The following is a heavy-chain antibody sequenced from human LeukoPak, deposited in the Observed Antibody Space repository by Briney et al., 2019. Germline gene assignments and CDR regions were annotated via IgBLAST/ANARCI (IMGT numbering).Heavy chain of an antibody. D-gene: IGHD3-22*01. CDR2: ISGYSGET. CDR1: GYSFTTYG. CDR3: ARDGSDSRGFGSY. Sequence: GASVKVSCKASGYSFTTYGISWVRQAPGQGLEWMGWISGYSGETNYVQKLQGRVTMTTDRSTNTAYMELRNLTSDDTAVYYCARDGSDSRGFGSYWGLGTLVTVSS. V-gene: IGHV1-18*01. J-gene: IGHJ4*02.